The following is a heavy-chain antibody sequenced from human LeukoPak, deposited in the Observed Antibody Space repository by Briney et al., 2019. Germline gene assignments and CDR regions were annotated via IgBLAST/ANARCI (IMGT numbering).Heavy chain of an antibody. V-gene: IGHV4-59*01. Sequence: KPSETLSLTCTVSGGSISSYYWSWIRQPPGKGLEWIGYIYDSGNTKYNPPLNSRVTISVDTSKNQFSLNLSSVNAADTAVYYCARAAWGSLAMDVWGQGTTVTVSS. D-gene: IGHD3-16*01. CDR1: GGSISSYY. CDR3: ARAAWGSLAMDV. J-gene: IGHJ6*02. CDR2: IYDSGNT.